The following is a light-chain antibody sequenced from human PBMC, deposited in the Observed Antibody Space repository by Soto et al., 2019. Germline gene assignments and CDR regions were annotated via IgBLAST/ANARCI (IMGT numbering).Light chain of an antibody. J-gene: IGKJ1*01. CDR1: QDINTY. Sequence: EVVLTQSPATLSLSPGEKAIPSCRASQDINTYLGWYQQKPGQPPRLLIYDASNRASGIPARFSGSGSGADFTLTIDTLQSEDFAVYYCQQYNNWPRTFGQGTKVDIK. CDR3: QQYNNWPRT. CDR2: DAS. V-gene: IGKV3-11*01.